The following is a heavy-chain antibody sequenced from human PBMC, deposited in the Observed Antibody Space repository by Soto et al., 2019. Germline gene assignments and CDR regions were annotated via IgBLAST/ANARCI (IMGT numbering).Heavy chain of an antibody. J-gene: IGHJ4*02. CDR2: ISVSGGST. D-gene: IGHD3-3*01. CDR1: GFTFSSYA. V-gene: IGHV3-23*01. CDR3: AKPVDFWSGYYGNRQYYSDS. Sequence: EVPLLESGGGLVQPGGSLRLSCAASGFTFSSYAMSWVRQAPGKGLEWVSAISVSGGSTYYADSVKGRFTISRDNSKNSLYLQMNSLRAEDTAVYYCAKPVDFWSGYYGNRQYYSDSWGQGTLVTVSS.